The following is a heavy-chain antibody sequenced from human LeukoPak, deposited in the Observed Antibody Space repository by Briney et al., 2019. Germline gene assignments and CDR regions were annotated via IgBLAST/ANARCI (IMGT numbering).Heavy chain of an antibody. Sequence: GGSLRLSCAVSGFTFSSYWMSWVRQAPGKGLEWVADIKPDASEKYYVDSVKGRFTISRDNAKNSLYLQMNSLRVEDTAVYYCARPGGYGVQPLDYWGQGTLVTVSS. CDR1: GFTFSSYW. CDR2: IKPDASEK. CDR3: ARPGGYGVQPLDY. D-gene: IGHD5-12*01. J-gene: IGHJ4*02. V-gene: IGHV3-7*01.